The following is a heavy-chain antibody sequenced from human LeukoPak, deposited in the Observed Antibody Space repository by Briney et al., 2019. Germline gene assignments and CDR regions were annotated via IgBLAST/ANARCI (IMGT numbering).Heavy chain of an antibody. CDR3: AGGLAAAGFDY. CDR2: IYYSGST. D-gene: IGHD6-13*01. V-gene: IGHV4-59*01. J-gene: IGHJ4*02. CDR1: GGSISSYY. Sequence: SETLSLTCTVSGGSISSYYWSWIRQPPGKGLEWIGYIYYSGSTNYNPSLKSRVTISVDTSKNQFSLKLSSVTAADTAVYYCAGGLAAAGFDYWGQGTLVAVSS.